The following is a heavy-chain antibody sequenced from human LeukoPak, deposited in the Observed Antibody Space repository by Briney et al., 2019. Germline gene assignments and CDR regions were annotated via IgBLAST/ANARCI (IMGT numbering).Heavy chain of an antibody. CDR3: AVGSGSYPTGGEIDY. J-gene: IGHJ4*02. V-gene: IGHV4-59*08. D-gene: IGHD3-10*01. CDR2: IYYSGST. Sequence: SETLSLTCTVSGGSISSYYWSWIRQPPGKGLEWIGYIYYSGSTNYNPSLKSRVTISVDTSKNQFSLKLSSVTAADTAVYYCAVGSGSYPTGGEIDYWGQGTLVTVSS. CDR1: GGSISSYY.